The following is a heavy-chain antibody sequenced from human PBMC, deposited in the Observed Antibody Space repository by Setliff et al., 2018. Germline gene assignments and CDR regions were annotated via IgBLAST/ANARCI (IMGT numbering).Heavy chain of an antibody. Sequence: PGGSLRLSCAASGFTFSRYWMSWVRQAPGEGLEWVSSISGSASSTYYADSVKGRFTISRDNSKNTLFLQMNSLRAEDTAVYYCARDQGIGLSGSYSFFDYWGQGTLVTVSS. CDR2: ISGSASST. J-gene: IGHJ4*02. CDR3: ARDQGIGLSGSYSFFDY. D-gene: IGHD3-3*01. CDR1: GFTFSRYW. V-gene: IGHV3-23*01.